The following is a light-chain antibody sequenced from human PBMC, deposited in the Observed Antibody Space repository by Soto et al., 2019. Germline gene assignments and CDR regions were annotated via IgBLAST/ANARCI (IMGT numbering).Light chain of an antibody. Sequence: DIQMTQSPSSLSASVGDRVTITCRASQSISSYLNWYQQKPGKAPKLLIYAASSLRSGVPSRFSGSGSGTDFTLTISSLQPEDFATYYCQQSYSTPVEFGQGTKVEIK. V-gene: IGKV1-39*01. CDR2: AAS. CDR1: QSISSY. J-gene: IGKJ1*01. CDR3: QQSYSTPVE.